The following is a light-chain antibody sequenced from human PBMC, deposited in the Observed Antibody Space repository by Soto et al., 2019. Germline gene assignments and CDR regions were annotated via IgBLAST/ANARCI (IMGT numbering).Light chain of an antibody. Sequence: EIVLTQSPATLSLSPGERATLSCRASQSVSSYLAWYQQKPGQAPRLLIYDASNRATGIPARFSGSGSGTDFILTISSLWSPPFAAYTCQQPSNPPSYTFGQGTNLEIK. CDR2: DAS. CDR1: QSVSSY. J-gene: IGKJ2*01. V-gene: IGKV3-11*01. CDR3: QQPSNPPSYT.